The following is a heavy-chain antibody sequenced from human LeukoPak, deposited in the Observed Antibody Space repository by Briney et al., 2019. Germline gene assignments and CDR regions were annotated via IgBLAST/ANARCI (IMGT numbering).Heavy chain of an antibody. J-gene: IGHJ4*02. CDR1: GFSLNTRQMC. Sequence: SGPALVKPTQTLTLTCTFSGFSLNTRQMCVAWIRQPPGKALEWLARIDWDDDTFYSTSLKTRLSISKDTYKNQVVLTMTNMDPVDTGTYYCARMTPDSPSFDYWGQGTLVTVSS. D-gene: IGHD1-14*01. CDR3: ARMTPDSPSFDY. CDR2: IDWDDDT. V-gene: IGHV2-70*17.